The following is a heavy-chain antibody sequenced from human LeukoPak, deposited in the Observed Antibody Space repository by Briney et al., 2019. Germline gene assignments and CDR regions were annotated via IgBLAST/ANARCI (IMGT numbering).Heavy chain of an antibody. J-gene: IGHJ4*02. Sequence: GGSQRLSCAASGFTFSSYAMSWVRQAPGKGLEWVSAISGSGVSTYYADSVKGRFTISRDNSKNTLYLQMNSLRAEDTAVYYCAKEGLALDIVVVPADYWGQGTLVTVSS. CDR3: AKEGLALDIVVVPADY. D-gene: IGHD2-2*03. CDR2: ISGSGVST. V-gene: IGHV3-23*01. CDR1: GFTFSSYA.